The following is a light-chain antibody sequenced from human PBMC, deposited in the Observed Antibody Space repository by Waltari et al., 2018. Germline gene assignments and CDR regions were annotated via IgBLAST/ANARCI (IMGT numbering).Light chain of an antibody. V-gene: IGKV1-5*03. CDR2: KTS. J-gene: IGKJ1*01. CDR1: QSISDW. Sequence: DIQMTQSPSALAASVGDSVTITCRASQSISDWLAWYQQKPGKAPKLLIYKTSHLESGVPSRFSGSGSGTEFTLAISSLQPDDSATYYCQEYYSFSRTFGQGTKVEIK. CDR3: QEYYSFSRT.